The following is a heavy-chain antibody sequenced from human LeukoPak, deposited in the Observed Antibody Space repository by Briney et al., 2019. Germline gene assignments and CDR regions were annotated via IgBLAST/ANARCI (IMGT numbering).Heavy chain of an antibody. CDR1: GFTSSSYE. J-gene: IGHJ3*02. CDR3: ARSNRDAFDM. Sequence: PRGSLRLSCAASGFTSSSYEMNCVRQGPGKGLGWVSYISSSGTAKYSADSVKGRFTLSRDNAKKSLSMQMNSLRAEDTAIYYCARSNRDAFDMWGQGTVVTVSS. D-gene: IGHD2/OR15-2a*01. V-gene: IGHV3-48*03. CDR2: ISSSGTAK.